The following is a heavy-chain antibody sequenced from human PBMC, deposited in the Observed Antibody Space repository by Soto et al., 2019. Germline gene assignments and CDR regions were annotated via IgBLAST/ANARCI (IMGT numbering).Heavy chain of an antibody. CDR3: ARLGGYYQAFDN. D-gene: IGHD3-3*01. Sequence: PSETLSLTCTVSGGSISGYYWSWIRQPPGKGLEWIGEINHSGSTNYNPSLKSRVTISVDTSKNQFSLKLDSVTAADTAVYYCARLGGYYQAFDNWGQGTLVTVSS. CDR1: GGSISGYY. CDR2: INHSGST. V-gene: IGHV4-34*01. J-gene: IGHJ4*02.